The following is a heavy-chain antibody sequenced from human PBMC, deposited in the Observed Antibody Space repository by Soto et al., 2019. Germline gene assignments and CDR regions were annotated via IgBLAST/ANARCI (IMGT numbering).Heavy chain of an antibody. CDR3: ARDLRSHYYGSGSPYYYYYMDV. CDR2: IYYSGST. D-gene: IGHD3-10*01. Sequence: SETLSLTCTVSGGSISSYYWSWIRQPPGKGLEWIGYIYYSGSTNYNPSLKSRVTISVDTSKNQFSLKLSSVTAADTAVYYCARDLRSHYYGSGSPYYYYYMDVWGKGTTVTVSS. J-gene: IGHJ6*03. CDR1: GGSISSYY. V-gene: IGHV4-59*01.